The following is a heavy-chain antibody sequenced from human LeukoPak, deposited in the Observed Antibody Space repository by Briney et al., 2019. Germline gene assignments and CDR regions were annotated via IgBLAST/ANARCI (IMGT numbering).Heavy chain of an antibody. CDR1: GGSFSGYY. CDR2: INHSGST. V-gene: IGHV4-34*01. J-gene: IGHJ4*02. Sequence: PSETLSLTCAVYGGSFSGYYWSWIRQPPGKGLEWIGEINHSGSTNYNPSLKSRVTISVDTSKNQFSLKLSSVTAADTAVYYCARGLSRDQLLDFDYWGQGTLVTVSS. CDR3: ARGLSRDQLLDFDY. D-gene: IGHD2-2*01.